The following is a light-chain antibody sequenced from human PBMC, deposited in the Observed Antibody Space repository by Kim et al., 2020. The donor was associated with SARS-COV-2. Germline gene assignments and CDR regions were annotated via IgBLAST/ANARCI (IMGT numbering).Light chain of an antibody. J-gene: IGKJ1*01. Sequence: EIVMTQSPATLSVSPGERATLSCRARQSVSSNLAWYQQKPGQAPRLLIYGASTRATCIPARFSGSGSGTEFTLTISSLQSEDFAVYYCQQYNNWRTFGQGTKVDIK. CDR3: QQYNNWRT. V-gene: IGKV3-15*01. CDR1: QSVSSN. CDR2: GAS.